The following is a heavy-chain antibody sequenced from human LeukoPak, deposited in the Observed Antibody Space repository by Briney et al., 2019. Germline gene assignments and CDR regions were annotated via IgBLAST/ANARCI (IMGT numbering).Heavy chain of an antibody. CDR3: ARVIGYSGYETFDY. Sequence: ASVTVSCKASGGTFSSYAISWVRQAPGQGLEWMGGIIPIFGTANYAQKFQGRVTITVDESTSTAYMELSSLRSEDTAVYYCARVIGYSGYETFDYWGQGTLVTVSS. CDR1: GGTFSSYA. CDR2: IIPIFGTA. V-gene: IGHV1-69*13. J-gene: IGHJ4*02. D-gene: IGHD5-12*01.